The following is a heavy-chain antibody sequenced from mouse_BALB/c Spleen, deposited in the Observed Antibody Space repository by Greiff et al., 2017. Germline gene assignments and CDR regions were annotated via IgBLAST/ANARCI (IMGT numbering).Heavy chain of an antibody. V-gene: IGHV1S81*02. J-gene: IGHJ2*01. CDR3: ARGYGSSYFDY. CDR2: INPSNGRT. D-gene: IGHD1-1*01. CDR1: GYTFTSYW. Sequence: QVQLQQPGAELVKPGASVKLSCKASGYTFTSYWMHWVKQRPGQGLEWIGEINPSNGRTNYNEKFKSKATLTVDKSSSTAYMQLSSLTSEDSAVYYCARGYGSSYFDYWGQGTTLTVSS.